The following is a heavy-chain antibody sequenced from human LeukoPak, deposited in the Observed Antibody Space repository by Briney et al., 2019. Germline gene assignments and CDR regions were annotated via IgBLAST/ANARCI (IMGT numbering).Heavy chain of an antibody. CDR1: GFTFSDNW. Sequence: GSLRLSCAASGFTFSDNWMTWVRQAPGKGLEWIGTISYSGTTYYSPSLKSRVTISLDTSKNQFSLKLSSVTAADTAIYYCARDFSSSSTVYYYYYMDVWGKGTTVTVSS. V-gene: IGHV4-4*02. CDR3: ARDFSSSSTVYYYYYMDV. CDR2: ISYSGTT. D-gene: IGHD6-6*01. J-gene: IGHJ6*03.